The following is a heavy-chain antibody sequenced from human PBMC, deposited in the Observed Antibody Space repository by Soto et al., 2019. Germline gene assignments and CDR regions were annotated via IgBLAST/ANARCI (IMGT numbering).Heavy chain of an antibody. V-gene: IGHV1-3*05. CDR1: GYTFTSYA. Sequence: QVQLVQSGAEEQKPGASVKVSCKASGYTFTSYAMHWVRQAPGQRLEWMGWINAGNGNTKYSQKFQGRVTITRDTPASTANMELSSLISEDTAVYYCARDPSYYGMDVWGQGTTVTVSS. CDR2: INAGNGNT. J-gene: IGHJ6*02. CDR3: ARDPSYYGMDV.